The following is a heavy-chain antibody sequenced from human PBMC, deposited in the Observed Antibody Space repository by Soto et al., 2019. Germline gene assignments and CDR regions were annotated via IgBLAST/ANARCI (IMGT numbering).Heavy chain of an antibody. D-gene: IGHD3-3*01. Sequence: PGGSLRLSCAASGFTFSSYTMHWVRRTPGKGLEWVAVISYDGSDKYYADSVKGRFTISRDNSKNTLYLQMNSLRAEDTAVYYCARDQDDFWSGYPRYYYYGMDVWGQGTTVTVSS. V-gene: IGHV3-30-3*01. CDR3: ARDQDDFWSGYPRYYYYGMDV. CDR2: ISYDGSDK. CDR1: GFTFSSYT. J-gene: IGHJ6*02.